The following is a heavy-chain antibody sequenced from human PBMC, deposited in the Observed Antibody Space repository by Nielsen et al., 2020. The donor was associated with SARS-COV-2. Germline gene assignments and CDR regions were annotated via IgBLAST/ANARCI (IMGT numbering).Heavy chain of an antibody. V-gene: IGHV3-30*03. Sequence: GESLKISCAASGFTFSSYSMHWVRQAPGKGLEWVAIISHDGSNNHYADSVKGRFTISRHNSYNTLLLQMNSLRGEDTAVYYCARDRTPYGDYVDYFEDWGQGTLVTVSS. CDR3: ARDRTPYGDYVDYFED. CDR1: GFTFSSYS. J-gene: IGHJ4*02. D-gene: IGHD4-17*01. CDR2: ISHDGSNN.